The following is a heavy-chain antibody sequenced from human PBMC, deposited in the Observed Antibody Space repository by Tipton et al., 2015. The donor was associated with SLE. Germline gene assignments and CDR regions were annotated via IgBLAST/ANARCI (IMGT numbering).Heavy chain of an antibody. J-gene: IGHJ4*02. CDR3: ARDRAVAGTFDY. CDR2: ISSSGSTI. Sequence: SLRLSCAASGFTFSSYEMNWVRQAPGKGLEWVSYISSSGSTIYYADSVKGRFTISRDNAKNSLYLQMNSLRAEDTAVYYCARDRAVAGTFDYWGQGTLVTVSS. D-gene: IGHD6-19*01. V-gene: IGHV3-48*03. CDR1: GFTFSSYE.